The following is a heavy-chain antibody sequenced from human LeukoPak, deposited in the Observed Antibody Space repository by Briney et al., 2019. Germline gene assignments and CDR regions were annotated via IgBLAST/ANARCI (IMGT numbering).Heavy chain of an antibody. CDR3: ARDSTVVMGYNWFDP. CDR2: ITSGTRT. J-gene: IGHJ5*02. D-gene: IGHD4-23*01. CDR1: GFTFSSHG. Sequence: PGGSLRLSCVASGFTFSSHGMNWVRQAPGKGLEWVSGITSGTRTYYADSVKGRFAISRDNSKNTMYLQMNSLRAEDTAVYYCARDSTVVMGYNWFDPWGQGTLVTVSS. V-gene: IGHV3-23*01.